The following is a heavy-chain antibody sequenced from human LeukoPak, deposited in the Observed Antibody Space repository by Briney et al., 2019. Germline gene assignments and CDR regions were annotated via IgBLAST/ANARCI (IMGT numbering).Heavy chain of an antibody. CDR3: ARQGDIVVVPAAFGP. V-gene: IGHV4-34*01. D-gene: IGHD2-2*01. J-gene: IGHJ5*02. CDR1: GGSFSGYY. Sequence: SETLSLTCAVYGGSFSGYYWSWIRQPPGKGLEWIGEINHSGSTNYNPSLKSRVTISVDTSKNQFSLKLSPVTAADTAVYYCARQGDIVVVPAAFGPWGQGTLVTVSS. CDR2: INHSGST.